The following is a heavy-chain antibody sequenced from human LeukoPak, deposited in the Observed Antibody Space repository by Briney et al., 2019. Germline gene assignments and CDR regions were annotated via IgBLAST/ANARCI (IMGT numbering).Heavy chain of an antibody. Sequence: SETLSLTCTVSGGSISSYYWSWIRQPPGKGLEWIGYIYYSGSTNYNPSLKSRVTISVDTSKNQFSLKLSSVTAADTAVYYCAREFDTSAYPGFWGQGILVTVPS. J-gene: IGHJ4*02. CDR3: AREFDTSAYPGF. V-gene: IGHV4-59*12. D-gene: IGHD3-22*01. CDR1: GGSISSYY. CDR2: IYYSGST.